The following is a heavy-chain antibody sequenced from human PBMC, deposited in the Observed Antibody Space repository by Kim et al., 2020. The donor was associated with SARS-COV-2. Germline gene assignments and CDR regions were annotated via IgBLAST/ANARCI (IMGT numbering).Heavy chain of an antibody. CDR1: GFTFSSYS. CDR2: ISSSGSNI. V-gene: IGHV3-21*01. CDR3: ATQYRSGLYYFDY. Sequence: GGSLRLSCAASGFTFSSYSMNWVRQAPGKGLEWVSAISSSGSNIYYADSVKGRFTISRDNAKKSLYLQMNSLRAEDTAVYYCATQYRSGLYYFDYWGQGTLVTVSS. D-gene: IGHD6-19*01. J-gene: IGHJ4*02.